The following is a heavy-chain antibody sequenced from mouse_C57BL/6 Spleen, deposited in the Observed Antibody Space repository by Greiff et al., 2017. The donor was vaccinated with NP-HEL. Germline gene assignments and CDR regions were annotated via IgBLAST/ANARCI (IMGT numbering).Heavy chain of an antibody. D-gene: IGHD1-1*01. Sequence: EVQLQQSGPELVKPGASVKIPCKASGYTFTDYNMDWVKQSHGKSLEWIGDINPNNGGTIYNQKFKGKATLTVDKSSSTAYMELRSLTSEDTAVDYGARFGSSSYYFDYWGQGTTLTVSS. V-gene: IGHV1-18*01. CDR2: INPNNGGT. CDR1: GYTFTDYN. J-gene: IGHJ2*01. CDR3: ARFGSSSYYFDY.